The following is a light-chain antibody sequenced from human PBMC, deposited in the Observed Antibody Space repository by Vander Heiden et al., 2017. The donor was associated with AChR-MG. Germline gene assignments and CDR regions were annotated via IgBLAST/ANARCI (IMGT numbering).Light chain of an antibody. Sequence: SYVLTQPPSVSVAPGKTAKITCGGNNIGTKSVHWYQQRPGPAPVLVVYDDDDRPSGIPERFSGSNSENTATLTISRVEAGDEADYYCQVWDVSGDHLYVFGTGTQVIVL. CDR2: DDD. J-gene: IGLJ1*01. CDR1: NIGTKS. CDR3: QVWDVSGDHLYV. V-gene: IGLV3-21*03.